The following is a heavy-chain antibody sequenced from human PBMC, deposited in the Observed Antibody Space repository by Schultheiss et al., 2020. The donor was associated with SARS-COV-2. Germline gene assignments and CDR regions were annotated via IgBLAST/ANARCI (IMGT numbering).Heavy chain of an antibody. Sequence: GGSLRLSCKASGFTFTSSAVQWVRQARGQRLEWIGWIVVGSGNTNYAQKFQERVTITRDMSTSTAYMELSSLRSEDTAVYYCAAEKYYDIFISYYGMDVWGQGTTVTVSS. V-gene: IGHV1-58*01. CDR3: AAEKYYDIFISYYGMDV. D-gene: IGHD3-9*01. J-gene: IGHJ6*02. CDR2: IVVGSGNT. CDR1: GFTFTSSA.